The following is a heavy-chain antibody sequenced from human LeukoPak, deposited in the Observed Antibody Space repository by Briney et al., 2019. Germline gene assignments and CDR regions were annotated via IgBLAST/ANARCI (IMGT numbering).Heavy chain of an antibody. CDR2: TSSGGTVT. Sequence: GGSLRLTCTASGIAFSSEEMHWVRQAPGKGLEWISYTSSGGTVTHYADSVKGRFTISRDNAKKSLSLQINSLRDEDTAIYFCARGDDASGHVDPYYYFDLWGRGTLVTVSS. CDR3: ARGDDASGHVDPYYYFDL. V-gene: IGHV3-48*03. D-gene: IGHD3-3*01. J-gene: IGHJ2*01. CDR1: GIAFSSEE.